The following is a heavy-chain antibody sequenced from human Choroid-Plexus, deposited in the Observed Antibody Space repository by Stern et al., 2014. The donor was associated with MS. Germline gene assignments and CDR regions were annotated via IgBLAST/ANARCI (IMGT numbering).Heavy chain of an antibody. V-gene: IGHV3-7*01. D-gene: IGHD3-3*01. Sequence: EVQLVESGGGLVQPGGSLTISCTASGFTFGNYWMTWVRQAPGKGLEWVGNIKEDGTETNYVDSVKARFTSSRDNAVNSLYLQMNSLIVEDTALYYCARVYNTIYGIVTQRGSGMDVWGQGTTVIVSS. J-gene: IGHJ6*02. CDR3: ARVYNTIYGIVTQRGSGMDV. CDR1: GFTFGNYW. CDR2: IKEDGTET.